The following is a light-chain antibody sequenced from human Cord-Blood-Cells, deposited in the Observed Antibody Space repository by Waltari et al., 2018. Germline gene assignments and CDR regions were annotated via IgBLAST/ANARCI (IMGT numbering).Light chain of an antibody. CDR3: SSYTSSST. V-gene: IGLV2-14*01. Sequence: QSALTQPASVSGSPGQSITISCTGTSSDVGGYNYVSWYQQHPGKAPKLMIHEVSKRPSGVSNRYSGSKSGNTASLTISGLQAEDEADYYCSSYTSSSTFGGGTKLAVL. CDR2: EVS. J-gene: IGLJ3*02. CDR1: SSDVGGYNY.